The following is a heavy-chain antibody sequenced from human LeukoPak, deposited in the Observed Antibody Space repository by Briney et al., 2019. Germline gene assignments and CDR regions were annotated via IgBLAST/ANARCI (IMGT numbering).Heavy chain of an antibody. D-gene: IGHD3-10*01. V-gene: IGHV1-18*01. CDR1: GYTFTSYG. CDR2: ISDYNGNT. J-gene: IGHJ4*02. Sequence: ASVKVSCKASGYTFTSYGISWVRQAPGQGLEWMGWISDYNGNTNYAQKFQGRVTMTIDTSTSTLYMELRSLRSDDTAVYYWARGRTHRRLWLGESTGGPFDRWGQGTLVTVSS. CDR3: ARGRTHRRLWLGESTGGPFDR.